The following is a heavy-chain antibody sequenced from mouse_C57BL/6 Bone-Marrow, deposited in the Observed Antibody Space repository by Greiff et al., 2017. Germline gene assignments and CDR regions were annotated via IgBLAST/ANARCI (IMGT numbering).Heavy chain of an antibody. Sequence: EVQRVESEGGLVQPGSSMKLSCTASGFTFSDYYMAWVRQVPEKGLEWVANINYDGSSTYYLDSLKSRFIISRDNAKNILYLQMSSLKSEDTATYYCAREGNYYGSRGYFDVWGTGTTVTVSS. D-gene: IGHD1-1*01. V-gene: IGHV5-16*01. J-gene: IGHJ1*03. CDR2: INYDGSST. CDR1: GFTFSDYY. CDR3: AREGNYYGSRGYFDV.